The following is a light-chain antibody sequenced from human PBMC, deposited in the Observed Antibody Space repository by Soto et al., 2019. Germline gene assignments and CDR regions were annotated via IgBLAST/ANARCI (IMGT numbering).Light chain of an antibody. CDR2: EVS. J-gene: IGLJ1*01. V-gene: IGLV2-14*01. Sequence: QSALTQPASVSGSPGQSITISCTGASSDVGGYNYVSWYQLHPGKAPKLMIYEVSNRPSGVSNRFSGSKSGNTASLTISGLQAEDEADYFCSSYTSDTTPYVFGSGTKVTV. CDR1: SSDVGGYNY. CDR3: SSYTSDTTPYV.